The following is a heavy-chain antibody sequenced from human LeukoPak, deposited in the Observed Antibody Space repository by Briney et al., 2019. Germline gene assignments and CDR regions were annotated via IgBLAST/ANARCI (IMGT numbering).Heavy chain of an antibody. V-gene: IGHV3-74*01. CDR2: INEDATTI. CDR1: GFAFSAYW. Sequence: GGSLRLSCAASGFAFSAYWMHWVRQAPGKGLEWVSRINEDATTITYADSVKGRFIISRDNSKKSLYLQMNNLRAEDTAAYYCVRDLILVWTPGDDFDFWGQGTLVIVSS. D-gene: IGHD3-16*01. CDR3: VRDLILVWTPGDDFDF. J-gene: IGHJ4*02.